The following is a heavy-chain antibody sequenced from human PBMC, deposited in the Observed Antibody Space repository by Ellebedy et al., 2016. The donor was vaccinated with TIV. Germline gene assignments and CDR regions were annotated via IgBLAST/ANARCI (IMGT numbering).Heavy chain of an antibody. D-gene: IGHD3-22*01. CDR1: GYTFTSYA. J-gene: IGHJ5*02. V-gene: IGHV1-46*01. CDR3: ARGSVYDSSGYYYGGRSDA. Sequence: AASVKVSCKASGYTFTSYAMHWVRQAPGQGLEWMGRINLSDGSTRSAQKFQGRVTMTRDTSTSTVYMELSSLRSEDTAVYSGARGSVYDSSGYYYGGRSDAWGQGSLVTVSS. CDR2: INLSDGST.